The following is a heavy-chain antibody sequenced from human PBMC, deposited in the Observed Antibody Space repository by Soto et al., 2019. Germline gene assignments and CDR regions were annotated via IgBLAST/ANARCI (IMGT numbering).Heavy chain of an antibody. CDR1: GGSMNSHDYY. V-gene: IGHV4-30-4*01. Sequence: SETLSLTCTVSGGSMNSHDYYWSWIRQPPGKGLEWIGYIHNSGSTYYNPSLKSRLTISSDMSKNQFSLRLNSVTAADTVLYFCARGEVRGPFDIWGQGTKVTVSS. J-gene: IGHJ3*02. D-gene: IGHD3-10*01. CDR3: ARGEVRGPFDI. CDR2: IHNSGST.